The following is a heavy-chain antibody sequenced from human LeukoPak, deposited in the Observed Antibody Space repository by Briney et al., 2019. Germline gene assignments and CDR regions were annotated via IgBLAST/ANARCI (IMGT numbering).Heavy chain of an antibody. CDR1: GFTFDDYA. J-gene: IGHJ4*02. V-gene: IGHV3-20*04. Sequence: PGGSLRLSCVASGFTFDDYAMSWVRQVPGKGLEWVSGINWNGGSTGYADSMKGRFTISRDNAKKSLYLQMNSLRAEDTALYFCATDLTYGDPFYWGQGTLVTVSS. CDR2: INWNGGST. CDR3: ATDLTYGDPFY. D-gene: IGHD4-17*01.